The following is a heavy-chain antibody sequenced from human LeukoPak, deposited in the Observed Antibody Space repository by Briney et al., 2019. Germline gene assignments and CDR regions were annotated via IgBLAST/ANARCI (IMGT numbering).Heavy chain of an antibody. V-gene: IGHV3-7*01. D-gene: IGHD2-2*02. CDR3: ARRGGYCNSASCHNGAFDI. J-gene: IGHJ3*02. CDR1: GFTFTDYY. Sequence: GGSLRLSCAASGFTFTDYYMNWIRQAPGKGLEWVANIKQDGSEKYYVDSVKGRFTISRDNAKNSLSLQMNSLRAEDTAVYYCARRGGYCNSASCHNGAFDIWGQGTMVTVSS. CDR2: IKQDGSEK.